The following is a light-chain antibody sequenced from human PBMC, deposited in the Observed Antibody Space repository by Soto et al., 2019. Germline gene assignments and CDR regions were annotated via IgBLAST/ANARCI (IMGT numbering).Light chain of an antibody. Sequence: DIQLTQAPSFLSASAVDRVSITSRASQTISSYLAWYQQKPGRAPKFLIYAASTLQSGVPSRFSGSGSGTEFTLTITSLQPEDFATYYCQQLNSFPITFGQGTRLEIK. CDR1: QTISSY. CDR3: QQLNSFPIT. CDR2: AAS. V-gene: IGKV1-9*01. J-gene: IGKJ5*01.